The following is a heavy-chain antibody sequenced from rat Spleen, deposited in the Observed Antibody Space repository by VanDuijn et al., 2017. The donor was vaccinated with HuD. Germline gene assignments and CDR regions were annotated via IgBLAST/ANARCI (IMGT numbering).Heavy chain of an antibody. CDR1: GFSLTDFS. D-gene: IGHD1-10*01. CDR3: TRPNNPYWYFDF. CDR2: IWSGGTT. Sequence: QVQLKESGPGLVQPSQTLSLTCTVSGFSLTDFSVSWVRHPPGKGLEWIGAIWSGGTTDYNSALKSRLSISRDTSKSQVFLKMNSLQTEDTAIYFCTRPNNPYWYFDFWGPGTMVTVSS. V-gene: IGHV2-15*01. J-gene: IGHJ1*01.